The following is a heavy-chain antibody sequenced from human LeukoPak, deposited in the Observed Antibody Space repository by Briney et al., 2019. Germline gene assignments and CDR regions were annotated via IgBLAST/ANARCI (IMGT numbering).Heavy chain of an antibody. Sequence: SETLSLTCTVSGGSISSYYWSWIRQPPGKGLEWIGYTYYSGSTNYNPSLKSRVTISVDTSKNQFSLKLSSVTAADTAVYYCARELDEIENGMDVWGQGTTVTVSS. CDR1: GGSISSYY. V-gene: IGHV4-59*01. CDR2: TYYSGST. J-gene: IGHJ6*02. CDR3: ARELDEIENGMDV.